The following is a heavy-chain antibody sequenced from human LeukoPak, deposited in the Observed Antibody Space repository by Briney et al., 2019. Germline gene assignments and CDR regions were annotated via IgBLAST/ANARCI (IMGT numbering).Heavy chain of an antibody. J-gene: IGHJ4*02. V-gene: IGHV3-23*01. D-gene: IGHD2/OR15-2a*01. CDR2: IADSGGKT. Sequence: GGSLRLSCAASGFTFNMYGMGWVRQAPGKWPEWVAAIADSGGKTYYADSVKGRFTISRDNSRNTLSLQMNSLRAEDTAGYYCAKGHNNYYFTIDYWGQGTLVTVSS. CDR1: GFTFNMYG. CDR3: AKGHNNYYFTIDY.